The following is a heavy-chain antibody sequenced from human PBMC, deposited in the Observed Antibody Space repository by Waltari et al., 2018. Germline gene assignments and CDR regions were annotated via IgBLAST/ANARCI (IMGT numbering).Heavy chain of an antibody. D-gene: IGHD4-17*01. CDR2: VYFGMNP. V-gene: IGHV4-59*11. Sequence: QVQLQESGPGLVKPSETLSLTCTVSTVPTSSHFWSWIRQPPGKGLEWIGYVYFGMNPNYNPSLKSRVTMSVDTSTNQFSLKLTSVTAADTAVYYCARLIRWDQRTAAWYFDYWGQGTTVTVSS. J-gene: IGHJ4*03. CDR3: ARLIRWDQRTAAWYFDY. CDR1: TVPTSSHF.